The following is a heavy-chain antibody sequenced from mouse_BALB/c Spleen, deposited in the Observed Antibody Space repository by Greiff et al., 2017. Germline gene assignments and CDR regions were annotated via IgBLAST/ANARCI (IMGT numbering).Heavy chain of an antibody. CDR3: ARSNYYGSSYRYFDY. J-gene: IGHJ2*01. D-gene: IGHD1-1*01. V-gene: IGHV1-7*01. CDR1: GYTFTSYW. CDR2: INPSTGYT. Sequence: QVQLQQSGAELAKPGASVKMSCKASGYTFTSYWMHWVKQRPGQGLEWIGYINPSTGYTEYNQKFKDKATLTADKSSSTAYMQLSSLTSEDSAVYYCARSNYYGSSYRYFDYWGQGTTLTVSS.